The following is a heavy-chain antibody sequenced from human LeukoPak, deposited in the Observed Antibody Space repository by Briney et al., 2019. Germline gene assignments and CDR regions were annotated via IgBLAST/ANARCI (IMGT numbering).Heavy chain of an antibody. Sequence: GGSLRLSCVGSGSTFRSYVMTWVRQAPGKGLEWVSGISWNSGSIGYADSVKGRFTISRDNAKNSLYLQMNSLRAEDTALYYCAKGMTYYDFWSGHMDVWGKGTTVTVSS. D-gene: IGHD3-3*01. J-gene: IGHJ6*03. CDR3: AKGMTYYDFWSGHMDV. CDR2: ISWNSGSI. V-gene: IGHV3-9*01. CDR1: GSTFRSYV.